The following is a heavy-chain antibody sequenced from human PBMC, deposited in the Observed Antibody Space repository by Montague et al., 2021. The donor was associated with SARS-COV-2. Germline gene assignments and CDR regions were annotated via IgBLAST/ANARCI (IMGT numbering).Heavy chain of an antibody. Sequence: CAISGDSVSSNSAAWNWIRQSPSRGLEWLGRTYNRSKWYNDYAVSVKSRITINPDTSKNQFSLQLNSVTPEDTAVYYCARDDPYCTNGVCYTGNWFDPWGQGTLVTGSS. V-gene: IGHV6-1*01. CDR3: ARDDPYCTNGVCYTGNWFDP. J-gene: IGHJ5*02. CDR1: GDSVSSNSAA. CDR2: TYNRSKWYN. D-gene: IGHD2-8*01.